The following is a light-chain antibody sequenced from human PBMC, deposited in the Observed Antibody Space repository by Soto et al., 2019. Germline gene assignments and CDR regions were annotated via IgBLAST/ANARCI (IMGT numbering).Light chain of an antibody. CDR3: CYYAGSNIPLI. Sequence: ALTQPASVSGSPGQSITVSCTGTSSDVGNYNFVSWYQQHPGKAPKLMIYEVSKRPSGVSNRFSGSKSGNTASLTISGLQAEDEADYYCCYYAGSNIPLIFGTGTKVTVL. J-gene: IGLJ1*01. CDR2: EVS. V-gene: IGLV2-23*02. CDR1: SSDVGNYNF.